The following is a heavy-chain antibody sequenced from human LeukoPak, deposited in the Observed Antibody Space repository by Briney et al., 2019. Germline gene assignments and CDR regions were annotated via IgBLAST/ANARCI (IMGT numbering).Heavy chain of an antibody. CDR3: TTDSTEVNWSYSPIDY. D-gene: IGHD1-7*01. CDR2: IKSKTDGGTT. Sequence: GGSLRLSCAASGFSFSSYAMSWVRQAPGKGLEWVGRIKSKTDGGTTDYAATVKGRFTISRDDSKNTLYLQMNSLKTEDTAVYYCTTDSTEVNWSYSPIDYWGQGTLVTVSS. CDR1: GFSFSSYA. V-gene: IGHV3-15*01. J-gene: IGHJ4*02.